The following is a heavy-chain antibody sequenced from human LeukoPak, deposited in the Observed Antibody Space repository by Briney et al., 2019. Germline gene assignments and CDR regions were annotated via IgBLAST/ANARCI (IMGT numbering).Heavy chain of an antibody. J-gene: IGHJ4*02. V-gene: IGHV3-30*18. D-gene: IGHD5-18*01. CDR1: GFTFSSYG. CDR2: ISYDGSNK. CDR3: AKGGIQLWSPFDY. Sequence: GGSLRLSCAASGFTFSSYGMHWVRQAPGKGLEWVAVISYDGSNKYYADSVKGRFTISRDNSKNTLYLQMNSLRAKDTAVYYCAKGGIQLWSPFDYWGQGTLVTVSS.